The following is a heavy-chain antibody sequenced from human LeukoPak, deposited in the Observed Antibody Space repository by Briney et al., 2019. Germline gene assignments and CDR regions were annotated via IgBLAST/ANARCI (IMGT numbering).Heavy chain of an antibody. V-gene: IGHV1-46*01. CDR2: VNPSSGSA. Sequence: ASVKVSCKASGYTFSGYSMHWVRQAPGQGPEGMGMVNPSSGSATYAQTFQGSVTMTRDTYTTTLYLELSSLRSEDTAVYYCAREWAHGSFDYWGQGTTVIVSS. CDR1: GYTFSGYS. J-gene: IGHJ4*02. CDR3: AREWAHGSFDY. D-gene: IGHD1-26*01.